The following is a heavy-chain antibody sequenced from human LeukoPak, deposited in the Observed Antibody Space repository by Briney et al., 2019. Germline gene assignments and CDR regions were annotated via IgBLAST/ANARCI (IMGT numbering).Heavy chain of an antibody. CDR2: INPNSGGT. CDR3: ANTMGSSSHPFDY. D-gene: IGHD6-13*01. Sequence: GASVKVSSKASGYTFTSYGISWVRQAPGQGLEWMGWINPNSGGTNYAQKFQGRVTMTRDTSISTAYMELSRLRSDDTAVYYCANTMGSSSHPFDYWGQGTLVTVSS. CDR1: GYTFTSYG. V-gene: IGHV1-2*02. J-gene: IGHJ4*02.